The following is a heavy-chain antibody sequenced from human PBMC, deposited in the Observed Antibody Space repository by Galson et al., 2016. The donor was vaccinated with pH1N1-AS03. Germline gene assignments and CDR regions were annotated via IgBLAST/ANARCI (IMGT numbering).Heavy chain of an antibody. J-gene: IGHJ4*02. CDR2: INYVGTS. CDR3: ARVDLGSGFDF. V-gene: IGHV4-34*01. CDR1: GGSLKGFY. D-gene: IGHD3-16*01. Sequence: ETLSLTCDVYGGSLKGFYWTWIRQPPGRGLERIGQINYVGTSDYNPSLSSRVSFSVDTSNNRFSLNLTSVTAADTAVYYCARVDLGSGFDFWGQGALVSVST.